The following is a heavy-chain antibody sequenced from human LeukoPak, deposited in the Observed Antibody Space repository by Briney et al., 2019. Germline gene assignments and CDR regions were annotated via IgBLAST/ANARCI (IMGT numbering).Heavy chain of an antibody. CDR1: GGTFSSYA. CDR3: ARDPRIMITFGGVIVNGTRPNYYYGMDV. CDR2: IIPIFGTA. D-gene: IGHD3-16*02. J-gene: IGHJ6*02. V-gene: IGHV1-69*01. Sequence: GASVKVSCKASGGTFSSYAISWVRQAPGQGLEWMGGIIPIFGTANYAQKFQGRVTITADESTSTAYMELGSLRSEDTAVYYCARDPRIMITFGGVIVNGTRPNYYYGMDVWGQGTTVTVSS.